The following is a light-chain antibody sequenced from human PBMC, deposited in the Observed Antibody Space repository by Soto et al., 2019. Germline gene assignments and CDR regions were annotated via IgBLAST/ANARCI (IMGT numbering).Light chain of an antibody. CDR2: DAT. Sequence: DIQMTQSPSSLSVSIGDRVTITCRASQRILTYLNWYQVKTGKAPKLLIYDATRLQSGVPSRFSGSGFGTDFTLTITDLQPEDLATYYCQQSFSLPPITFGQGTRLDIK. V-gene: IGKV1-39*01. CDR1: QRILTY. CDR3: QQSFSLPPIT. J-gene: IGKJ5*01.